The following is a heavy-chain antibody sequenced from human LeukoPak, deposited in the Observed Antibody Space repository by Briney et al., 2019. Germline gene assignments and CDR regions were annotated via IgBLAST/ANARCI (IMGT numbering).Heavy chain of an antibody. V-gene: IGHV3-74*01. CDR2: INSDGSPT. D-gene: IGHD1-26*01. J-gene: IGHJ4*02. Sequence: GGSLRLSCAASGFSFSSYWMHWVRQAPGKGLVWVSRINSDGSPTSYADSVKGRFTISRDNAKNTLYLQMSSLRAEDTAVYYCARGGVAANFDYWGQGTLVTVSS. CDR3: ARGGVAANFDY. CDR1: GFSFSSYW.